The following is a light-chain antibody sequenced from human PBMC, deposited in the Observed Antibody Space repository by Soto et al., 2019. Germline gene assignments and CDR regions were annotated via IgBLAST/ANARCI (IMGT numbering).Light chain of an antibody. CDR3: FSYAGRFTLL. Sequence: QSALTQPRSVSGSPGQSVSISCTGTSSDVGGYNLVSWYQQHPDKAPKLIIHNVNKRPSGVPDRFSGSKSGNTASLTISGLQAEDEADYHCFSYAGRFTLLFGGGTKLTVL. J-gene: IGLJ3*02. CDR1: SSDVGGYNL. CDR2: NVN. V-gene: IGLV2-11*01.